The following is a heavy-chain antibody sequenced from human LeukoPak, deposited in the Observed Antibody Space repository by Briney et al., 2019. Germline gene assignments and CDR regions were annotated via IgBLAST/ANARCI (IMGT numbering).Heavy chain of an antibody. J-gene: IGHJ4*02. D-gene: IGHD6-19*01. CDR3: ARGSSGWYEGY. Sequence: ASVKVSCMASGYTFTGYYMHWVRQAPGQGLEWMGWINTNTGNPTYAQGFTGRFVFSLDTSVSTAYLQISSLKAEDTAVYYCARGSSGWYEGYWGQGTLVTVSS. CDR2: INTNTGNP. V-gene: IGHV7-4-1*02. CDR1: GYTFTGYY.